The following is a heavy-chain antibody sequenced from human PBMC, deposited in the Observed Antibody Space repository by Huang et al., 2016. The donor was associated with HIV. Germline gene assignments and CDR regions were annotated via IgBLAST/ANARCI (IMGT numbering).Heavy chain of an antibody. CDR1: AYTFTGYY. Sequence: QVQLVQSGAEVKKPGASMKVSCKASAYTFTGYYLHWLRQAPGQRLEWLGWINPNNGETTYPHKFRGRVTMTRDTAISTAYMELSRLRSDDTAVYYCARSSSSWNFYFDYWGQGTLVTVSS. V-gene: IGHV1-2*07. J-gene: IGHJ4*02. D-gene: IGHD6-13*01. CDR3: ARSSSSWNFYFDY. CDR2: INPNNGET.